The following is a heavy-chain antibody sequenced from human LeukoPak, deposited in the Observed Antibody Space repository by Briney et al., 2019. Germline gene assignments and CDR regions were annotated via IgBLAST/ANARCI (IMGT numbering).Heavy chain of an antibody. CDR3: ARAVMAAAGIRY. CDR2: IIPIFGTA. Sequence: SVKVSCKASGGTFSSYAISWVRQAPGQGLEWMGGIIPIFGTANYAQKFQGRVTITADESTSTAYMELSSLRSEDTAVYYCARAVMAAAGIRYWGQGTLVTVSS. CDR1: GGTFSSYA. V-gene: IGHV1-69*13. D-gene: IGHD6-13*01. J-gene: IGHJ4*02.